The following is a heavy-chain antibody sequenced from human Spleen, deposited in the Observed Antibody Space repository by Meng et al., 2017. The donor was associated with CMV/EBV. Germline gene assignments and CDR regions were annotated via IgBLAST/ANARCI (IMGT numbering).Heavy chain of an antibody. D-gene: IGHD6-13*01. Sequence: GGSLRLSCAASGFTFTEYAMHWVRQTPGKGLEWVAGISWNSGNIGYADSVKGRFTISRDNAKDSLFLHMRSLRVEDTAIYYCARIGTRTRRIATPRSQTYHYLDYWGQGTQVTVSS. V-gene: IGHV3-9*01. CDR2: ISWNSGNI. CDR1: GFTFTEYA. J-gene: IGHJ4*02. CDR3: ARIGTRTRRIATPRSQTYHYLDY.